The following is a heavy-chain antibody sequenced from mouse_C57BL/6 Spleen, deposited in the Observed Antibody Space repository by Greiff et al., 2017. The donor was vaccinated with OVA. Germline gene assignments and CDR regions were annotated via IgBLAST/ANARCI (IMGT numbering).Heavy chain of an antibody. CDR2: IYPGDGDT. CDR3: ARSSPVYFDD. CDR1: GYAFSSSW. D-gene: IGHD6-2*01. V-gene: IGHV1-82*01. Sequence: VKLQESGPELVKPGASVKISCKASGYAFSSSWMNWVKQRPGKGLEWIGRIYPGDGDTNYNGKFKGKATLTADKSSSTAYMQLSSLTSEDSAVYFCARSSPVYFDDWGQGTTLTVSS. J-gene: IGHJ2*01.